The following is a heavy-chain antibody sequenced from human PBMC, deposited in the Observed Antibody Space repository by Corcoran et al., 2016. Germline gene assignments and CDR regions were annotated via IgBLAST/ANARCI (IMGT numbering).Heavy chain of an antibody. CDR2: IWYDGSNK. J-gene: IGHJ2*01. V-gene: IGHV3-33*01. Sequence: QVQLVESGGGVVQPGRSLRLSCAASGFTFSSYGMHWVRQAPGKGLEWVAVIWYDGSNKYYADSVKGRFTISRDNSKNTLYLQMNSLRAEDTAVYYWARAASGSYNWYFDLWGRGTLVTVSS. CDR1: GFTFSSYG. CDR3: ARAASGSYNWYFDL. D-gene: IGHD1-26*01.